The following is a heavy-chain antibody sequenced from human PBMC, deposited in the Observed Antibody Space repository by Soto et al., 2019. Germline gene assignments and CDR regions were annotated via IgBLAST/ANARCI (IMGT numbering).Heavy chain of an antibody. V-gene: IGHV4-61*03. CDR3: ARDSRGYSRAFDY. D-gene: IGHD5-18*01. CDR1: GDSVGSASYY. Sequence: ASETLSLTCTVSGDSVGSASYYWTWIRQPPGEGLEWIGYISATGSTNYNPSLKSRLTISVDTSKNHFSLRLSFMTAADTAVYYCARDSRGYSRAFDYWGQGTLVTVFS. J-gene: IGHJ4*02. CDR2: ISATGST.